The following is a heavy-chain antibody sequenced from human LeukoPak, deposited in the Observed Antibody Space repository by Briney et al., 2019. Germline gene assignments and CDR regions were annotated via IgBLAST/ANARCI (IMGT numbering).Heavy chain of an antibody. V-gene: IGHV1-69*13. CDR3: ARAIIPAHCLSYYGMDV. CDR2: IIPIFGTA. J-gene: IGHJ6*04. CDR1: GGTFSSYA. Sequence: SVKVSCKASGGTFSSYAISWVRHPPAQGLELMGGIIPIFGTANYSQKFQGRVTITADESTSTAYVELSSLRSEDRAVYYCARAIIPAHCLSYYGMDVWGKGTAVSVST. D-gene: IGHD5-24*01.